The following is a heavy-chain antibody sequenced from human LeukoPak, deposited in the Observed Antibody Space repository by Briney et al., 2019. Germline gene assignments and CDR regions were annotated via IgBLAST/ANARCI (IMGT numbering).Heavy chain of an antibody. D-gene: IGHD1-7*01. CDR3: SRDNWNYLVNWFDP. CDR2: INPNSGGT. V-gene: IGHV1-2*02. J-gene: IGHJ5*02. Sequence: ASVKVSCQTSGYTFTGYYVDWVRQAPGQGLEWMGWINPNSGGTNYAQKFQGRVTMTRDTSISTAYMELSRLRSDDTAVYYCSRDNWNYLVNWFDPWGQGTLVTVSS. CDR1: GYTFTGYY.